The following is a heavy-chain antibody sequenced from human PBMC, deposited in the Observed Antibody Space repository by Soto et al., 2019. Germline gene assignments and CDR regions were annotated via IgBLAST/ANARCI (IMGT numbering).Heavy chain of an antibody. CDR2: IYSGGST. V-gene: IGHV3-66*01. Sequence: GGSLRLSCAASGFTVSSNYMSWVRQAPGKGLEWVSVIYSGGSTYYADSVKGRFTISRDDSKNTLYLQMNSLKTEDTAVYYCTTIAATYYYYGMDFWGQGTTVTVSS. CDR3: TTIAATYYYYGMDF. J-gene: IGHJ6*02. D-gene: IGHD6-25*01. CDR1: GFTVSSNY.